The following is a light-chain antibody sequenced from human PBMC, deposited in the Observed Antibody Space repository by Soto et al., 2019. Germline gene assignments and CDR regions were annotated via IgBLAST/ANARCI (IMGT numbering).Light chain of an antibody. CDR2: DVT. Sequence: QSALTQPASVSASPGQSITISCTGTRSDVGSNNYVSWYRQHPGRVPKLRIHDVTNRPSGVSNRFSGSKSGNTASLTISGLQAEDEGDYYCTSYTGRDPLLVFGTGTKLTV. J-gene: IGLJ1*01. V-gene: IGLV2-14*03. CDR3: TSYTGRDPLLV. CDR1: RSDVGSNNY.